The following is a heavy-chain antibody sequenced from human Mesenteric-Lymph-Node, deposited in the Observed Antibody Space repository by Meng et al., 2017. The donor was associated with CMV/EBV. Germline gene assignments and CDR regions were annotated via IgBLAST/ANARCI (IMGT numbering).Heavy chain of an antibody. J-gene: IGHJ5*02. CDR2: IHHSGST. D-gene: IGHD2-2*02. V-gene: IGHV4-61*01. Sequence: SETLSLTCTVSGGSVSSGSYYWSWIRQPPGKGLEWVGYIHHSGSTNYNPSLKSRVTISLDTSKNQFSLKLSSVTAADTAVYYCASHSGYCSSTSCYTNGGWFDPWGQGTLVTVSS. CDR1: GGSVSSGSYY. CDR3: ASHSGYCSSTSCYTNGGWFDP.